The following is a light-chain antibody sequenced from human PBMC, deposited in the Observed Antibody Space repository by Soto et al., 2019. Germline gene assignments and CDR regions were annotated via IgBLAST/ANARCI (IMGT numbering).Light chain of an antibody. V-gene: IGKV3-20*01. J-gene: IGKJ2*01. CDR2: GAS. Sequence: ETVLTQSPGTLSLSPGERATLSCRASRSISSSHVAWYQQKSGQAPRLLIYGASSRATGIPDRFSGSGSGIDFTLPITRLEPEDFAVYYCQQYATSDMDTFGQGTKLEIK. CDR3: QQYATSDMDT. CDR1: RSISSSH.